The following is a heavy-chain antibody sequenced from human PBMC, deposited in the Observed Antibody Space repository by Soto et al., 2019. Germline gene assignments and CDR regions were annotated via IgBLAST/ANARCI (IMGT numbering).Heavy chain of an antibody. J-gene: IGHJ3*02. CDR3: ARDGRPGSSSSAFDI. CDR2: IWYDGSNK. Sequence: LSLTCAASGFTFSSYGMHWVRQAPGKGLEWVAVIWYDGSNKYYADSVKGRFTISRDNSKNTLYLQMNSLRAEDTAVYYCARDGRPGSSSSAFDIWGQGTMVTVSS. V-gene: IGHV3-33*01. CDR1: GFTFSSYG. D-gene: IGHD6-6*01.